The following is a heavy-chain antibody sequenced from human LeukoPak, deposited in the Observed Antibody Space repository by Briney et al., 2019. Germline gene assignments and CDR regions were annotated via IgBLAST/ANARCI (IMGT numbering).Heavy chain of an antibody. D-gene: IGHD1-1*01. CDR2: IKQDGSDK. CDR3: ARLTGTAGFDY. J-gene: IGHJ4*02. Sequence: GGSLRLSCAASGFPLSSFWMSWVPQAPGKALEWVTNIKQDGSDKYYVDSVKGRFTISRDNAKNSLNLQLNSLRADDTAVYYCARLTGTAGFDYWGQGTLVTVSS. V-gene: IGHV3-7*01. CDR1: GFPLSSFW.